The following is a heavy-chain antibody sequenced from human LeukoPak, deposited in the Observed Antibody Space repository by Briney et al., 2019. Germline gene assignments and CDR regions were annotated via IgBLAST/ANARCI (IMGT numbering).Heavy chain of an antibody. CDR3: ARHNDFWSGYYTMDY. D-gene: IGHD3-3*01. CDR1: GYSFTSCW. J-gene: IGHJ4*02. CDR2: IYPGDSDT. Sequence: PGESLKISCKGFGYSFTSCWIGWVRQMPGKGLEWMGIIYPGDSDTRYSPSFQGQVTISADKSINTAYLQWSTLKASDTAIYYCARHNDFWSGYYTMDYWGQGTLVTVSS. V-gene: IGHV5-51*01.